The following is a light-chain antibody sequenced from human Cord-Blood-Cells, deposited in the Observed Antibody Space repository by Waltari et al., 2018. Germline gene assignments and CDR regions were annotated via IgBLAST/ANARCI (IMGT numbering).Light chain of an antibody. CDR2: GSS. V-gene: IGKV3-20*01. J-gene: IGKJ3*01. CDR3: QQYGSSFT. Sequence: EIVLTQSPGTLSLSPGERATLSCRASQSVSSSYLAWYQQKPGQAPRLLIYGSSSRATGIPDVFSGSGSGTDFTLTISRLEPEDFAVYYCQQYGSSFTFGPGTKVDIK. CDR1: QSVSSSY.